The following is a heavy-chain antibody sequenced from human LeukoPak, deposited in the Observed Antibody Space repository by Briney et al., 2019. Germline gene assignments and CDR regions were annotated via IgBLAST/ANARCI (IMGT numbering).Heavy chain of an antibody. CDR3: ARGQRLRQQPVGVFYYMDV. V-gene: IGHV1-18*01. J-gene: IGHJ6*03. D-gene: IGHD6-13*01. CDR1: GYTFTSYG. Sequence: ASVKVSCKASGYTFTSYGISWVRQAPGQGLEWMGWISAYNGNTNYAQKLQGRVTMTTDTSTSTAYMELRSLRSDDTAVYYCARGQRLRQQPVGVFYYMDVWGKGTTVTASS. CDR2: ISAYNGNT.